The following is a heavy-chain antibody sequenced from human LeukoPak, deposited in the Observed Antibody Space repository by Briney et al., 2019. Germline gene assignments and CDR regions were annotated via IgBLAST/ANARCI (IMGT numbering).Heavy chain of an antibody. Sequence: GESLKISCKGSGYSFTSYWLDWVRQMPGKGLEWMGIIYPGDSDTRYSPSFQGQVTISADKSISTAYLQWSSLKASDTAMYYCARQGLASGYSVGRYFDYWGQGTLVTVSS. D-gene: IGHD5-18*01. CDR2: IYPGDSDT. V-gene: IGHV5-51*01. CDR3: ARQGLASGYSVGRYFDY. J-gene: IGHJ4*02. CDR1: GYSFTSYW.